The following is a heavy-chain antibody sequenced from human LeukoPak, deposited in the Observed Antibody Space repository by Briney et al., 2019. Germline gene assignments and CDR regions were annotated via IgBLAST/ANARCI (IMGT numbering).Heavy chain of an antibody. CDR2: ISYNGDNK. V-gene: IGHV3-30*18. CDR3: AKDRSSGGSCYNY. Sequence: GRSLRLSCVASGFSFSTYGLHWVRQAPGKGLEWVAVISYNGDNKHYAESVKGRFTISGDNSKNTLDLQMNSLSPEDTAVYHCAKDRSSGGSCYNYWGRGTQVTVSS. D-gene: IGHD2-15*01. J-gene: IGHJ4*02. CDR1: GFSFSTYG.